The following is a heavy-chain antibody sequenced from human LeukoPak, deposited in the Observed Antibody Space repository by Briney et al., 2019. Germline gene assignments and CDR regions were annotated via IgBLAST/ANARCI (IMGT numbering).Heavy chain of an antibody. D-gene: IGHD2-2*01. CDR2: TCYRSKWYN. CDR1: GDSVSSNSAA. Sequence: SQTLSLTCAISGDSVSSNSAAWNWIRQSPSRGLEWLGRTCYRSKWYNDYAVSVKSRITINPDTSKNQFSLQLNSVTPEDTAVYYCARAAASVSRWPVTYYCMDVWGQGTTVTVSS. V-gene: IGHV6-1*01. CDR3: ARAAASVSRWPVTYYCMDV. J-gene: IGHJ6*02.